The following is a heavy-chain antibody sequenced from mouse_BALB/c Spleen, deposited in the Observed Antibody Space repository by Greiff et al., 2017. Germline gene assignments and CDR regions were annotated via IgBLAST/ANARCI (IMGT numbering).Heavy chain of an antibody. CDR1: GFYIKDTY. CDR2: IDPANGNT. V-gene: IGHV14-3*02. Sequence: VQLKESGAELVKPGASVKLSCTASGFYIKDTYMHWVKQRPEQGLEWIGRIDPANGNTKYAPKFQGKATITADTTSNTAYLQLSSLTSEDTAVYYCASPSGGYEGDYAMDYWGQGTSVTVSS. D-gene: IGHD2-2*01. J-gene: IGHJ4*01. CDR3: ASPSGGYEGDYAMDY.